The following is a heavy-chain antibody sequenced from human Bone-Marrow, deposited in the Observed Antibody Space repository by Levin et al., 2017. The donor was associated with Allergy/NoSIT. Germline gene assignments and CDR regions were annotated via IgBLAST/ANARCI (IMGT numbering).Heavy chain of an antibody. CDR2: IRTKAYGGTK. V-gene: IGHV3-49*04. D-gene: IGHD2-2*01. J-gene: IGHJ6*03. Sequence: HAGGSLRLSCTASGFTLGDFAFSWVRQAPGKGLEWVGFIRTKAYGGTKEYAASVKGRFTISRDDSNNIAYLQMNSLKIEDTAVYYCTREFDCTSSRCYLAPHYYYYYMDVWGKGTTVTVSS. CDR3: TREFDCTSSRCYLAPHYYYYYMDV. CDR1: GFTLGDFA.